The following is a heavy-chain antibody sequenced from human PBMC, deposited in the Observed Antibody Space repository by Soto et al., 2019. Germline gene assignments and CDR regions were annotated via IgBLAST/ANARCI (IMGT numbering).Heavy chain of an antibody. Sequence: QITLKESGPTLVKPTQTLTLTCTFSGFSLSRSGVGVGWLRQPPGKALEWLALIYWDDDKRYSLSLKTRVTITKDTSKNQVVLTMTNMDPVDTATYYCARKEVIKDWFDPWGQGTLVTVSS. CDR3: ARKEVIKDWFDP. J-gene: IGHJ5*02. CDR2: IYWDDDK. CDR1: GFSLSRSGVG. V-gene: IGHV2-5*02.